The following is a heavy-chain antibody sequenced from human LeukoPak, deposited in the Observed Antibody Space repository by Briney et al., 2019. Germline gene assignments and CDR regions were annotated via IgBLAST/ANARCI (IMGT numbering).Heavy chain of an antibody. V-gene: IGHV1-69*06. Sequence: SVKVSCKASGGTFSSFAISWVRQAPGQGLEWMGGIIPIFDTAYYAQKFQGRVTITADKSTSTAYMELSSLRSEDTAVYYCARAGEGYKSYYYYVDVWGKGTTVTVSS. CDR2: IIPIFDTA. CDR1: GGTFSSFA. D-gene: IGHD5-24*01. CDR3: ARAGEGYKSYYYYVDV. J-gene: IGHJ6*03.